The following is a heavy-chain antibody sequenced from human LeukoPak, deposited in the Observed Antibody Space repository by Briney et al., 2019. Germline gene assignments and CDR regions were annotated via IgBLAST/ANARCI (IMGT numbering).Heavy chain of an antibody. J-gene: IGHJ2*01. V-gene: IGHV3-33*01. Sequence: GGPLRLSCAASGFTFSSYGMHWVRQAPGKGLEWVAVIWYDGSNKYYADSVKGRFTISRDNSKNTLYLQMNSLRAEDTAVYYCARGTVTTGPWYFDLWGRGTLVTVSS. CDR2: IWYDGSNK. CDR3: ARGTVTTGPWYFDL. D-gene: IGHD4-17*01. CDR1: GFTFSSYG.